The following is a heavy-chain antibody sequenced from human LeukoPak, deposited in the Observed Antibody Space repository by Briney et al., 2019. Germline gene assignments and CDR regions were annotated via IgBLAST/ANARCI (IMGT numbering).Heavy chain of an antibody. CDR2: IWYDGSNK. D-gene: IGHD6-19*01. CDR1: GFTFSTYG. V-gene: IGHV3-33*06. CDR3: AKDLGGQWLVFWFDP. J-gene: IGHJ5*02. Sequence: GSLRPSCAASGFTFSTYGMHWVRQAPGKGLEWAAVIWYDGSNKYYADSVKGRFTISRDNSKNTLYLQMNSLRAEDTAVYYCAKDLGGQWLVFWFDPWGQGTLVTVSS.